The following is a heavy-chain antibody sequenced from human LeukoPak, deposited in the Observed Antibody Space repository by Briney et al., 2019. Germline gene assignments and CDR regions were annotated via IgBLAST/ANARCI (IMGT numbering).Heavy chain of an antibody. CDR1: GGSISSISYY. J-gene: IGHJ4*02. V-gene: IGHV4-39*01. D-gene: IGHD1-26*01. CDR2: IYSSGST. Sequence: PSETMSLTCSVSGGSISSISYYWDWIRQPPGKGLEWIGNIYSSGSTYNNPSLKSRVIRSVDTSKNQFSLKLTSVTAADTAVYYCARQGVVGATGFDYWGQGTLVTVSS. CDR3: ARQGVVGATGFDY.